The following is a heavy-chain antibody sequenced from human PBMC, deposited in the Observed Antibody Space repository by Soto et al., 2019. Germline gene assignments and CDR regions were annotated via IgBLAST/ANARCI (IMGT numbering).Heavy chain of an antibody. CDR3: AHTRPRAAGLFHY. CDR1: GFLVSADGVG. Sequence: QITLGESGPTLVQPTQTLTLTCTVSGFLVSADGVGVGWIRRPPGKSLEWLGLIYWYDDKRYSPSLKSRVIITKDTSKNQVVLTMTNMDRVDTGTYYCAHTRPRAAGLFHYLGQGTLFTVSS. V-gene: IGHV2-5*01. D-gene: IGHD6-13*01. CDR2: IYWYDDK. J-gene: IGHJ4*02.